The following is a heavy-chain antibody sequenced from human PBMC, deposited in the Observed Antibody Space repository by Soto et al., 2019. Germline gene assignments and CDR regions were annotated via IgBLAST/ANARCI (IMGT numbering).Heavy chain of an antibody. V-gene: IGHV3-23*01. D-gene: IGHD3-3*01. J-gene: IGHJ5*01. CDR3: AKERNFWSGTAGFDS. CDR2: ISGSGGST. Sequence: GGSLRLSCVGSGFTFSMFAMSWVRQAPGKGLEWISSISGSGGSTYYADSVKGRFTVSRDNSKTTVFLQMNSLRTEDTAVYFCAKERNFWSGTAGFDSWGQGSAVTVSS. CDR1: GFTFSMFA.